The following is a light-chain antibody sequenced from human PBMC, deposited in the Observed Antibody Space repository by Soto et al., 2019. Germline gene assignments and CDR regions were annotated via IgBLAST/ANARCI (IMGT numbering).Light chain of an antibody. CDR2: DAS. Sequence: EIVLTQSPGTLSLSPGERATLSCRASQSVSSTYLAWYQQKPGQAPRLLIFDASTRATGIPDRFSGSGSGTDFTLTISRLEPEDFAVYYCQQYGSSPALFTFGPGTKVDFK. V-gene: IGKV3-20*01. CDR1: QSVSSTY. CDR3: QQYGSSPALFT. J-gene: IGKJ3*01.